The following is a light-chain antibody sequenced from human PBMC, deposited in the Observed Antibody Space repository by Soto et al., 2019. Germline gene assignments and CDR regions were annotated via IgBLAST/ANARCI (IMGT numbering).Light chain of an antibody. V-gene: IGKV3-15*01. CDR1: QGVGST. CDR3: QHYKTWPLA. CDR2: DAY. Sequence: EIVMTQSPATLSVSPGERATLSCRASQGVGSTLAWYRQQPGQAPRLLIYDAYIRATGVPARFSGSGSGTEFTLTISSLQSEDFAVYYCQHYKTWPLAFGGGTKVDIK. J-gene: IGKJ4*01.